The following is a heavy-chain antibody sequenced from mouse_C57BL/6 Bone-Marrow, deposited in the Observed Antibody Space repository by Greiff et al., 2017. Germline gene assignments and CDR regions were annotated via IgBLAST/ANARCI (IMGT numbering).Heavy chain of an antibody. CDR2: ISYDGSN. CDR1: GYSITSGYY. Sequence: VQLQQSGPGLVKPSQSLSLTCSVTGYSITSGYYWNWIRQFPGNKLEWMGYISYDGSNNYNPSLKNRISITRDTSKNQFFLKLNSVTTEDTATYYCASEYYGSFYAMDYWGQGTSVTVSS. J-gene: IGHJ4*01. D-gene: IGHD1-1*01. CDR3: ASEYYGSFYAMDY. V-gene: IGHV3-6*01.